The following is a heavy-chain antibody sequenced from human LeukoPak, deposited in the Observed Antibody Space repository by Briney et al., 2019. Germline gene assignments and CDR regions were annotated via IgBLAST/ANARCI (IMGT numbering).Heavy chain of an antibody. CDR3: ARDRVSSGWDHDY. V-gene: IGHV3-7*01. Sequence: RAGGSLRLSCAASGFTFSSYWMSWVRQAPGKGLEWVANIKQDGSEKYYVDSVKGRFTISRDNAKNSLYLQMNSLRAEDTAVYYCARDRVSSGWDHDYWGQGTLVTVSS. CDR2: IKQDGSEK. J-gene: IGHJ4*02. D-gene: IGHD6-19*01. CDR1: GFTFSSYW.